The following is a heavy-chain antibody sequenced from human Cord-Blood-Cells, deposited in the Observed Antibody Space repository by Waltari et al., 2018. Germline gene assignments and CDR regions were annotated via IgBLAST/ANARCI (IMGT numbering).Heavy chain of an antibody. CDR3: ARGGDYGDYAEYFQH. D-gene: IGHD4-17*01. Sequence: QVQLVKPGAEVPKPGATVKVSCKASGYNSTSYAMHWVRKAPGKRLEWMGWVNAGNGNTKYPRKFQGGVTMSSDTSASTAYMELSSLRSKDTAVDYCARGGDYGDYAEYFQHWGQGTLVTVSS. V-gene: IGHV1-3*01. CDR1: GYNSTSYA. CDR2: VNAGNGNT. J-gene: IGHJ1*01.